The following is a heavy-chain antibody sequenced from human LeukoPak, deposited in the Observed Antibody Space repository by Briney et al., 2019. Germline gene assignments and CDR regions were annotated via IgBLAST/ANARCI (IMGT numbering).Heavy chain of an antibody. V-gene: IGHV3-23*01. CDR2: ISGSGGST. J-gene: IGHJ1*01. CDR3: AKDASFRGPRPYCSSTSCHAEYFQH. Sequence: GVLRPSCAASGFTFSSYGMHLVRQAPGKGVEWGSAISGSGGSTYYADSVKGRFTISRDNSKNTLYLQMNSLRAEDTAVYYCAKDASFRGPRPYCSSTSCHAEYFQHWGQGTLVTVSS. CDR1: GFTFSSYG. D-gene: IGHD2-2*01.